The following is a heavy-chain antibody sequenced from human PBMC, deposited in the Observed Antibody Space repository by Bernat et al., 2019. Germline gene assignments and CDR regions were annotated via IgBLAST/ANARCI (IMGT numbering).Heavy chain of an antibody. CDR1: GFTFSKAW. CDR3: TTGTWTYHSGY. Sequence: EVQLVESGGGLVKPGGSLRLSCAASGFTFSKAWMTWVRQAPGKGLEWVGRMKSEVKGGTTDYAAPVKGRFIISRDDSKNTLYLQMSSLQTEETAGYYCTTGTWTYHSGYWGQGTLVTVSS. D-gene: IGHD3-10*01. V-gene: IGHV3-15*01. J-gene: IGHJ4*02. CDR2: MKSEVKGGTT.